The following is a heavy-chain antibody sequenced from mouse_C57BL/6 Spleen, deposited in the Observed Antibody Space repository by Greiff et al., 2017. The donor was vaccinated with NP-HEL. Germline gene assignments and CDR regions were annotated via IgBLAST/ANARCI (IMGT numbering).Heavy chain of an antibody. Sequence: DVKLVESGGGLVKPGGSLKLSCAASGFTFSDYGMHWVRQAPEKGLEWVAYISSGSSTIYYADTVKGRFTISRDNAKNTLFLQMTSLRSEDTAMYYCARYRAAMDYWGQGTSVTVSS. CDR2: ISSGSSTI. CDR1: GFTFSDYG. CDR3: ARYRAAMDY. D-gene: IGHD3-1*01. J-gene: IGHJ4*01. V-gene: IGHV5-17*01.